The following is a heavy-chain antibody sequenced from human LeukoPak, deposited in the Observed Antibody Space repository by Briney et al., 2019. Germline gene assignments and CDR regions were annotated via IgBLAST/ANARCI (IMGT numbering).Heavy chain of an antibody. CDR2: ISNDGSKK. J-gene: IGHJ4*02. Sequence: PGGSLSHSCAASGFTPSSYGMHTVRQAPGKELEWVAVISNDGSKKLYADSVKGRFTISRHNSNHTLYLQMNSLRAEDTAVYYCAKEVEVSPGPDYWAEGTLVTVSS. V-gene: IGHV3-30*18. D-gene: IGHD2-15*01. CDR1: GFTPSSYG. CDR3: AKEVEVSPGPDY.